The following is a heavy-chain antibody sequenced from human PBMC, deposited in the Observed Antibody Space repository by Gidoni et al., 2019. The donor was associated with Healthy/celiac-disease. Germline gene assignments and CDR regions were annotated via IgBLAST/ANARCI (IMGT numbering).Heavy chain of an antibody. CDR3: ARGGYCSGGSCYGGGYYYYYYMDV. CDR2: IIPILGIA. V-gene: IGHV1-69*02. D-gene: IGHD2-15*01. J-gene: IGHJ6*03. CDR1: GGTFSSYT. Sequence: QVQLVQSGAEVKKPGSSVKVSCKASGGTFSSYTLSWVRQAPGQGREWMGRIIPILGIANYEQKFQGRVTITADKSTSTAYMELSSLRSEDTAVYYCARGGYCSGGSCYGGGYYYYYYMDVWGKGTTVTVSS.